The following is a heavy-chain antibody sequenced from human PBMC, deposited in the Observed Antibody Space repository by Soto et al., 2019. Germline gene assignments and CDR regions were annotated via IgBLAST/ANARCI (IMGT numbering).Heavy chain of an antibody. CDR3: ARAVDNWNDFDY. Sequence: GGSLRLSCAASGFTFSSYSMNWVRQAPGKGLEWVSSISSSSSYIYYADSVKGRFTISRDNAKNSLYLQMNSLRAEDTAVYYCARAVDNWNDFDYWGQGTLVTVSS. J-gene: IGHJ4*02. V-gene: IGHV3-21*01. D-gene: IGHD1-20*01. CDR1: GFTFSSYS. CDR2: ISSSSSYI.